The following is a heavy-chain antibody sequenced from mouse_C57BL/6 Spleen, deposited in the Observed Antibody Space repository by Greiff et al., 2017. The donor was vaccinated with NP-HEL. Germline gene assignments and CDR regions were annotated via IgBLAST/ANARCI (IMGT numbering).Heavy chain of an antibody. V-gene: IGHV1-69*01. J-gene: IGHJ2*01. CDR1: GYTFTSYW. CDR3: ARILYYGSSSYFDY. D-gene: IGHD1-1*01. Sequence: QVQLQQPGAELVMPGASVKLSCKASGYTFTSYWMYWVKQRPGQGLEWIGEIDPSDSYTNYNQKFKGKSTLTVDKSSSTAYMQLSSLTSEDSAVYYCARILYYGSSSYFDYWGQGTTLTVSS. CDR2: IDPSDSYT.